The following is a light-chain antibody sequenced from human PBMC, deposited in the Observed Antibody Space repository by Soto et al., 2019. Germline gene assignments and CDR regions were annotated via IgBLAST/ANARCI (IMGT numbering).Light chain of an antibody. CDR3: CSYAGSYPLV. J-gene: IGLJ2*01. V-gene: IGLV2-11*01. CDR2: DVS. Sequence: QSALTQPRSVSGSPGQSVTISCTETSSDVGGYNYVSWYQQHPGKAPKLMIYDVSKRPSGVPDRFSGSKSGNTASLTISGLQAEDEADYYCCSYAGSYPLVFGGGTKLTVL. CDR1: SSDVGGYNY.